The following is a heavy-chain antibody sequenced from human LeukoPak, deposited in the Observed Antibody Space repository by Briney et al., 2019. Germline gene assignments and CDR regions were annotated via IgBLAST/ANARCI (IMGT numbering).Heavy chain of an antibody. CDR3: ARVDTVMAYYFDL. J-gene: IGHJ4*02. CDR1: GFTVSTNC. Sequence: PGGSLRLSCAASGFTVSTNCMTWVRQAPGKGLEWVSTIYSGGTTHYADPVMGRFTISRHNSRNTLYLQMNSLRAEDTAVYYCARVDTVMAYYFDLWGQRTLVTVSS. D-gene: IGHD5-18*01. CDR2: IYSGGTT. V-gene: IGHV3-53*04.